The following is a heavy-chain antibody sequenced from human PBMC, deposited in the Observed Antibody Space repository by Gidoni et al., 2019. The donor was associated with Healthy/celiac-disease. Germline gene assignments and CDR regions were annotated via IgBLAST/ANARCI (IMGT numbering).Heavy chain of an antibody. V-gene: IGHV4-39*01. Sequence: QLQLQESGPGLVKPSETLSIPCTVSGGSISSSSYYWGWIRQPPGKGLEWIGSIYYSGGTYYNPSLKSRVTISVDTSKNQFSLKLSSVTAADTAVYYCALYFGFPTMIGTDWGQGTLVTVSS. CDR2: IYYSGGT. J-gene: IGHJ4*02. CDR3: ALYFGFPTMIGTD. D-gene: IGHD3-22*01. CDR1: GGSISSSSYY.